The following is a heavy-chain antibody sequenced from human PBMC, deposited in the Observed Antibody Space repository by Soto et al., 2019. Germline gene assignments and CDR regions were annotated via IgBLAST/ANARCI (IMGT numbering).Heavy chain of an antibody. CDR1: GYTFTDYY. CDR3: ARDGGVASVYGMDV. V-gene: IGHV1-2*02. Sequence: QVHLVQSGAEVKRPGASVKVSCKASGYTFTDYYIHWVSQAPGQGLEWLGWISPHNGATNYAQKFRGRVTLSRDTTINTSYLEMDRLTTDDTAVYYCARDGGVASVYGMDVWGQGTTVTVSS. J-gene: IGHJ6*02. D-gene: IGHD5-12*01. CDR2: ISPHNGAT.